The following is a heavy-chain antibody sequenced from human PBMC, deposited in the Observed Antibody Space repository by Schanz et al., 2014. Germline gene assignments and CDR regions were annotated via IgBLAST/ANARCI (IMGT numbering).Heavy chain of an antibody. V-gene: IGHV3-21*05. CDR2: ISGSDNYI. Sequence: EVQLVESGGGLVKPGGSLRLSCAASGFTFSNTWMSWVRQAPGKGLEWVSYISGSDNYINYADSVKGRFTISRDNAKNSLFLLMSSLRAEDSAVYYCARGARQYSGSYSPSDYWGQGTLVTVSS. J-gene: IGHJ4*02. CDR1: GFTFSNTW. CDR3: ARGARQYSGSYSPSDY. D-gene: IGHD1-26*01.